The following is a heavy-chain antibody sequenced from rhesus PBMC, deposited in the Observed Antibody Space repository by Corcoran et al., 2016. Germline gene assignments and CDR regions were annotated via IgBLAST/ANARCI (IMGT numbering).Heavy chain of an antibody. J-gene: IGHJ4*01. D-gene: IGHD3-3*01. V-gene: IGHV4-106*01. CDR3: ASFFLVDY. CDR1: GGSISDDYY. CDR2: FYGSGGGT. Sequence: QVQLQESGPGLVKPSETLSLTCAVSGGSISDDYYWSWIRQPPGNGLEWIGYFYGSGGGTNHNPSLKTRVTTSIYTSKNQFSLKLSSLTAADTAVYYCASFFLVDYWGQGVLVTVSS.